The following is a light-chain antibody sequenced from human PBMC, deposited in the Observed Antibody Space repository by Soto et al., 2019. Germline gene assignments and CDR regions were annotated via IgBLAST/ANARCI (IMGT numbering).Light chain of an antibody. Sequence: QSALTQPPSASGSPGQSVTISCTGTSSDIGAYNYVSWYQQHPGKVPKLIIYEVTKRPSGVPDRFSASKSGNTASLTVSGLQAEDEDDYYCSSHGGANNFYVFGTGTKVTV. CDR2: EVT. CDR1: SSDIGAYNY. V-gene: IGLV2-8*01. J-gene: IGLJ1*01. CDR3: SSHGGANNFYV.